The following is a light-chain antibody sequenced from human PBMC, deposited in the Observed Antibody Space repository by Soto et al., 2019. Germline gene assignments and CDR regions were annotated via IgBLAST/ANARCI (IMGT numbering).Light chain of an antibody. J-gene: IGKJ1*01. CDR2: GAS. Sequence: EIVLTQSPGTLSLSPGERATLSCRASQSVSSSYLAWYQQKPGQARRLLIYGASSRATGIPDRFSGSGSGTDFTLTISRLEPEDFAVYYCQQYCSSPWTFSQGAKVEIK. CDR3: QQYCSSPWT. V-gene: IGKV3-20*01. CDR1: QSVSSSY.